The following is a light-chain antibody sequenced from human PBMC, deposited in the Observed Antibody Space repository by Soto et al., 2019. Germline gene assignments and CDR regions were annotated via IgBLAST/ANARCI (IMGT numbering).Light chain of an antibody. J-gene: IGLJ2*01. CDR1: SSDVGNYNL. CDR3: CSYAGSSVL. V-gene: IGLV2-23*02. Sequence: QSALTQPASVSGSPGQSITISCTGSSSDVGNYNLVSWYQHHPGKAPKLFIYEVNKRPSGVSARFSASKSGNTASLTISGLQAEDEADYYCCSYAGSSVLFGGGTQLTVL. CDR2: EVN.